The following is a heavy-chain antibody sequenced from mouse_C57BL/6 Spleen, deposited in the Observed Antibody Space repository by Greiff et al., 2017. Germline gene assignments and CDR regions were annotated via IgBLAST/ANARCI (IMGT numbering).Heavy chain of an antibody. D-gene: IGHD2-5*01. J-gene: IGHJ2*01. Sequence: VKLVESGAELVRPGASVTLSCKASGYTFTDYEMHWVKQTPVHGLEWIGAIDPETGGTAYNQKFKGKAILTADKSSSTAYMELRSLTSEDSAVYYCTRAEGTYYSNYYFDYWGQGTTLTVSS. CDR1: GYTFTDYE. CDR2: IDPETGGT. CDR3: TRAEGTYYSNYYFDY. V-gene: IGHV1-15*01.